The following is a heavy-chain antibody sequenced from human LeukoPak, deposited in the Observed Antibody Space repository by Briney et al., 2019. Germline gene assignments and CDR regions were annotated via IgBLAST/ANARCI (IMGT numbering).Heavy chain of an antibody. V-gene: IGHV3-23*01. CDR1: GFTFSSYS. CDR2: ISGSGGSP. CDR3: AKDPTDFDSSGQTYFDY. J-gene: IGHJ4*02. Sequence: GGSLRLSCAASGFTFSSYSMNWVRQAPGKGLEWVSAISGSGGSPYYADSVKGRFTISRDNSKNTLYLQMNSLRAEDTAVYYCAKDPTDFDSSGQTYFDYWGQGTLVTVSS. D-gene: IGHD3-22*01.